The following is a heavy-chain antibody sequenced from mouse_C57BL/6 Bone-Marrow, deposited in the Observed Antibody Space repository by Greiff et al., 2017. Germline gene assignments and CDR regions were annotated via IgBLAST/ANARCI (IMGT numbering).Heavy chain of an antibody. D-gene: IGHD1-1*01. Sequence: LQESGPELVKPGASVKLSCKASGYTFTSYDINWVKQRPGKGLEWIGWIYPRDGSTKYNEKFKGKATLTVDTSSSTAYMELHSLASEDSAVYCCARLEFYGSSGDWYCDIWGTGTTVTVSS. J-gene: IGHJ1*03. CDR3: ARLEFYGSSGDWYCDI. CDR1: GYTFTSYD. CDR2: IYPRDGST. V-gene: IGHV1-85*01.